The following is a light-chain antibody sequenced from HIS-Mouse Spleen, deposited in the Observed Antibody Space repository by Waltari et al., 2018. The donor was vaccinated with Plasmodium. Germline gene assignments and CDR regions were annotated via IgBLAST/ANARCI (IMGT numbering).Light chain of an antibody. J-gene: IGKJ3*01. CDR2: GAS. V-gene: IGKV3-15*01. CDR3: QQYNNWSFT. CDR1: QSVSSN. Sequence: EIVMTQSPATLSVSPGERATLSCRASQSVSSNLAWYQQKPGQAPRLLIYGASTRATCIPARFSGSGSRTEFTLTISSLQSEDFAVYYCQQYNNWSFTFGPGTKVDIK.